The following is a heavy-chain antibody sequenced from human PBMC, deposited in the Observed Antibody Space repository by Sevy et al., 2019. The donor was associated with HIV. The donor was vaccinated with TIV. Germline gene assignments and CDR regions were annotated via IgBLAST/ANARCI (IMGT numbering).Heavy chain of an antibody. J-gene: IGHJ6*02. CDR2: IKQDGSEK. CDR3: ARDEWIQLWFEGYYYGMDV. CDR1: GFTFSSYW. Sequence: GGSLRLSCAASGFTFSSYWMSWVRQAPGKGLEWVANIKQDGSEKYYVDSGKGRFTISRDNAKNSLYLQMNSLRAEDTAVYYCARDEWIQLWFEGYYYGMDVWGQGTTVTVSS. D-gene: IGHD5-18*01. V-gene: IGHV3-7*01.